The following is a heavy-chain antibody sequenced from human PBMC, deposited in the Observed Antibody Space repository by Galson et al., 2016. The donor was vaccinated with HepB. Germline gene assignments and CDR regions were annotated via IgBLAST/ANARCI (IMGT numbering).Heavy chain of an antibody. V-gene: IGHV3-48*02. J-gene: IGHJ4*02. CDR2: IRSRSNDRAI. CDR3: VRDHNWGFDY. D-gene: IGHD7-27*01. CDR1: GFTLSTYS. Sequence: SLRLSCAVSGFTLSTYSTNWVRQAPGKGLEWIAYIRSRSNDRAIFYAGSVKGRFTISGDNADSMYLQMNSLRDEDTAVYYCVRDHNWGFDYWGQGALVTDSS.